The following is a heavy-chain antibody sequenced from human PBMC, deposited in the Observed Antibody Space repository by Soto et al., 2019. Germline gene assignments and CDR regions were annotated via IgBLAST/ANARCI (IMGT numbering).Heavy chain of an antibody. J-gene: IGHJ4*02. CDR1: GGSISNYY. CDR3: ARQRVAYCSGGTCYGGDYFDY. V-gene: IGHV4-59*01. CDR2: VFYMGSA. D-gene: IGHD2-15*01. Sequence: QVQLQESGPGLVRPSETLCLTCFVSGGSISNYYWSWIRQSPGKGLEWIGYVFYMGSANYNPPLKSRVTISVETSKNQFSLKLRSVTAADTAYYYCARQRVAYCSGGTCYGGDYFDYWGQGILVTVSS.